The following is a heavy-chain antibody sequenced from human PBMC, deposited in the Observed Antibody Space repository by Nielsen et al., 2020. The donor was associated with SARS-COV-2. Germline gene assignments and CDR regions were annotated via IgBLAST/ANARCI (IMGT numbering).Heavy chain of an antibody. V-gene: IGHV3-30*18. CDR1: GFTFSNYG. CDR2: ISYDGRDE. Sequence: GGSLRLSCAASGFTFSNYGMHWVRQAPGKGLEWVAVISYDGRDEYYGDFVKGRFTISRDNSKNTLYLQMNSLRLEDTAVYYCAKAPGGTSWALDLWGQGTLVTVSS. D-gene: IGHD1-7*01. J-gene: IGHJ3*01. CDR3: AKAPGGTSWALDL.